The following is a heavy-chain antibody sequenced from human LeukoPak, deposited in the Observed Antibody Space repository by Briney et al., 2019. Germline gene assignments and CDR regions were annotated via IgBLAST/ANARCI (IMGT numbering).Heavy chain of an antibody. V-gene: IGHV4-59*01. CDR3: ATGGGDCYVQY. J-gene: IGHJ4*02. D-gene: IGHD5-24*01. CDR1: GGSISTSY. Sequence: SETLSPTCTVSGGSISTSYWTWIRQPPGKGLEWIGYIYNGEITTYNPSLKRRVTISVQTSRYQFSLSLTSVTAADTAVYYCATGGGDCYVQYWGQGTLVTVSS. CDR2: IYNGEIT.